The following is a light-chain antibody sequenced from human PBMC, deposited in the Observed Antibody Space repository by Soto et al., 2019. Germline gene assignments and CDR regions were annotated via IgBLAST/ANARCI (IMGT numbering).Light chain of an antibody. V-gene: IGKV2-30*01. J-gene: IGKJ2*01. CDR2: QVS. CDR1: QSLLYRNGKTF. Sequence: DAVMTQSPVSLPVTLGQPAAISCRSSQSLLYRNGKTFLNWFHQRPGQSPRRLIYQVSNRDSGVPDRFSGSGSDTDFTLKISRVEPEDVGIYYCLQGTHWPFTFGQGTKLEIK. CDR3: LQGTHWPFT.